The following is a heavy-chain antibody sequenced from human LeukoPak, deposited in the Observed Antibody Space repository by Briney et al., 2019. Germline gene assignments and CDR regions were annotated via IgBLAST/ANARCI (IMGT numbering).Heavy chain of an antibody. V-gene: IGHV1-18*01. Sequence: ASVKVSCKASGYTFNAYAITWVRQAPGQGLVWMGWIRTYNGETHYAEKLQGRVTMTTDTSTSTAYMELRSLTSDDTAVYYCARALFGNDRVSFTEFDFWGQGTLVTVSS. J-gene: IGHJ4*02. CDR2: IRTYNGET. D-gene: IGHD1-1*01. CDR3: ARALFGNDRVSFTEFDF. CDR1: GYTFNAYA.